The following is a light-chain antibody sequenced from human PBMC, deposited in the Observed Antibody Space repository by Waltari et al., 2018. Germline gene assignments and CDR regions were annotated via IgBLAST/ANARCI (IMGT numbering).Light chain of an antibody. V-gene: IGLV1-51*02. CDR2: END. CDR3: ASWDSSLTGL. Sequence: QSVLTQPPSVSAAPGQRVTISCSGSSSNIGQNSVSWYQQLPGTAPKLLIYENDHRPSGIPDRFSGSKSGTSATLGITGLQTGDEATYYCASWDSSLTGLFGGGTKLTVL. J-gene: IGLJ2*01. CDR1: SSNIGQNS.